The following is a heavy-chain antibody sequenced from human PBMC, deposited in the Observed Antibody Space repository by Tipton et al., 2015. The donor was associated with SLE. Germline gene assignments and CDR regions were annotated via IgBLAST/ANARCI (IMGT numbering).Heavy chain of an antibody. J-gene: IGHJ5*02. V-gene: IGHV4-59*11. Sequence: GLVKPSETLSLTCTVSGASITSHFWSWIRQPPGKGLEWIGYINYSGSTNYNPSLKSHFTISVDTSKNQFSLNLNSVTAADTAVYCCARDDYYGSGSYLDPWGQGALVTVSS. CDR2: INYSGST. D-gene: IGHD3-10*01. CDR1: GASITSHF. CDR3: ARDDYYGSGSYLDP.